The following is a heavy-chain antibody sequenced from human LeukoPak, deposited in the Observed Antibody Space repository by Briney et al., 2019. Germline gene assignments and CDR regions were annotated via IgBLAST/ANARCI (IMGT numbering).Heavy chain of an antibody. V-gene: IGHV3-23*01. Sequence: PGESLTLSCAASGFTFSSYAMSWVRQAPGKGLEWVSSISGSGGSTYYADSVKGRFTNSRDNSKNTLYLQMNSLRTEDTAVYYCAKGIAARPYYYYGMDVWGQGTTVTVSS. CDR2: ISGSGGST. CDR3: AKGIAARPYYYYGMDV. J-gene: IGHJ6*02. CDR1: GFTFSSYA. D-gene: IGHD6-6*01.